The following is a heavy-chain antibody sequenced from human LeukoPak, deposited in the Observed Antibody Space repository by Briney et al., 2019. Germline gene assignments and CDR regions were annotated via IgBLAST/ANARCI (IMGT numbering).Heavy chain of an antibody. J-gene: IGHJ4*02. V-gene: IGHV3-49*03. CDR3: TREAVAGFFGRDY. D-gene: IGHD6-19*01. Sequence: GGSLRLSCAASGFTFSSYAMSWLRQAPGKGLEWVGFIRSKAYGGTTEYAASVKGRFTISRDDSKSIAYLQMNSLKTEDTAVYYCTREAVAGFFGRDYWGQGTLVTVSS. CDR2: IRSKAYGGTT. CDR1: GFTFSSYA.